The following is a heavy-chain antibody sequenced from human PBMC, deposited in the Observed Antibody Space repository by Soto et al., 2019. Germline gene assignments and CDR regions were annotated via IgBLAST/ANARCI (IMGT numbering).Heavy chain of an antibody. Sequence: GSLRLSCAASGFSFSLFWISWVRQTPGKGLEWVANINEDGSEKFFADSVKGRFTISRDNAKDSLSLQMNSLTADDTAVYYCARTGWPQSSYYFDYWGQGTLVTVYS. D-gene: IGHD3-16*01. J-gene: IGHJ4*02. CDR3: ARTGWPQSSYYFDY. CDR2: INEDGSEK. V-gene: IGHV3-7*03. CDR1: GFSFSLFW.